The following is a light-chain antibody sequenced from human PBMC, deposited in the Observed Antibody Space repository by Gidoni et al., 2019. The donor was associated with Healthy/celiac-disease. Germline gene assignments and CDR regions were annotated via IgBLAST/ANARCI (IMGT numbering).Light chain of an antibody. CDR3: QQRSNWPPIT. Sequence: ELVLTQSPATLSFSPGERATLSCRASQSVSSYLAWYQQKPGQAPRLLIYDASNRATGIPARFSGSGSGTDFTLTISSLEPEDFAVYYCQQRSNWPPITFXXXTRLEIK. V-gene: IGKV3-11*01. CDR1: QSVSSY. CDR2: DAS. J-gene: IGKJ5*01.